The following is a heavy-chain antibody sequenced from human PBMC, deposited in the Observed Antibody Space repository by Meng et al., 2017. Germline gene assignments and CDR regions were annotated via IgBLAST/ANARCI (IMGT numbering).Heavy chain of an antibody. CDR2: IYHSGST. Sequence: VRLQELGPGLVKSSGTLSLTCAVSGGSISSRNWWSWVRQPPGKGLEWIGEIYHSGSTNYNPSLKSRVTISVDKSKNQFSLKLSSVTAADTAVYYCARDVVGAIIIARGDYWGQGTLVTVSS. CDR3: ARDVVGAIIIARGDY. D-gene: IGHD1-26*01. V-gene: IGHV4-4*02. CDR1: GGSISSRNW. J-gene: IGHJ4*02.